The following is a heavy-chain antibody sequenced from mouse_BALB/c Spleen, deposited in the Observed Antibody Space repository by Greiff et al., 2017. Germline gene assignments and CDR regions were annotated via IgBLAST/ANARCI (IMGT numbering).Heavy chain of an antibody. CDR2: IDPYYGGT. J-gene: IGHJ4*01. V-gene: IGHV1S135*01. D-gene: IGHD3-3*01. Sequence: VQLQQSGPELVKPGASVKISCKASGYSFTGYNMNWVQQSHGKSLEWIGNIDPYYGGTSYNQKFKGKATLTVDKSSSTAYMQLKSLTSEDSAVYYWARRADCGNPMYKALDNGGQGTWVTVSS. CDR1: GYSFTGYN. CDR3: ARRADCGNPMYKALDN.